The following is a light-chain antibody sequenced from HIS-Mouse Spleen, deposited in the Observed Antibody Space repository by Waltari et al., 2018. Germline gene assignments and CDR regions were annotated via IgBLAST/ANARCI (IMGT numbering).Light chain of an antibody. Sequence: DIQLTQSPSFLSASVGARVTITCRASQGISSYLAWYQQKPGKAPKLLIYAASTLQSGVPSRFSGSGSGTEFTLTISSLQPEDFATYYCQQLNSYPPFGQGTKVEIK. V-gene: IGKV1-9*01. CDR2: AAS. CDR3: QQLNSYPP. CDR1: QGISSY. J-gene: IGKJ1*01.